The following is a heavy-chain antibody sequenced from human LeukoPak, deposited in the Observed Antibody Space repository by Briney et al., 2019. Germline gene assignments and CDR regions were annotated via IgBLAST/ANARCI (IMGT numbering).Heavy chain of an antibody. CDR1: GGTFSSYA. D-gene: IGHD3-10*01. J-gene: IGHJ4*02. V-gene: IGHV1-69*13. CDR2: IIPIFGTA. CDR3: ARGSWFGEFPFDY. Sequence: SVKVSCKASGGTFSSYAISWVRQAPGQGLEWMGEIIPIFGTANYAQKFQGRVTITADESTSTAYMELSSLRSEDTAVYYCARGSWFGEFPFDYWGQGTLVTVSS.